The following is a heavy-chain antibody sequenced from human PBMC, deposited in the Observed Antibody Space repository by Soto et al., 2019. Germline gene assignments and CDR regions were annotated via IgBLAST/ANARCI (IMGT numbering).Heavy chain of an antibody. CDR1: GLSFGIYT. Sequence: GGSLRLSCSASGLSFGIYTISWFRQAPGKGLEWVGFIRGEAYGGTTGYAASVKGRFTISRDDSKGIAYLQMNSLKTEDTAVYYCCSPKPSYATSLYYFDNWGQGTLVTVSS. CDR3: CSPKPSYATSLYYFDN. V-gene: IGHV3-49*03. D-gene: IGHD2-2*01. J-gene: IGHJ4*02. CDR2: IRGEAYGGTT.